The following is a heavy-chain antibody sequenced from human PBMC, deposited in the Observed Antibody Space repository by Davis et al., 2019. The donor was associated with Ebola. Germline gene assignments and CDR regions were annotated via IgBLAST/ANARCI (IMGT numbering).Heavy chain of an antibody. D-gene: IGHD6-13*01. CDR1: GGTLNRYV. V-gene: IGHV1-69*13. Sequence: AASVKVSCKASGGTLNRYVISWVRQAPGQGLEWMGGIIPIFGTANYAQKSQGRVTITADESTSTAYMELSSLRSEDTAVYYCAREKSVVYSSSWYPGSSMFDPWGQGTLVTVSS. CDR2: IIPIFGTA. J-gene: IGHJ5*02. CDR3: AREKSVVYSSSWYPGSSMFDP.